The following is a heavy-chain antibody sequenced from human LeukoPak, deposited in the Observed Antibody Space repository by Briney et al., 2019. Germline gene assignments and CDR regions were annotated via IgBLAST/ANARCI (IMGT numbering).Heavy chain of an antibody. Sequence: SVKVSCKASGGTFSNYTISWVRQAPGQGLEWMGRIIPILGIANYAQKFQGRVTITADKSTSTAYMELSSLRSEDTAVYYCARDHADYGDYGVDYWGQGTLVTVSS. J-gene: IGHJ4*02. CDR3: ARDHADYGDYGVDY. V-gene: IGHV1-69*04. CDR2: IIPILGIA. D-gene: IGHD4-17*01. CDR1: GGTFSNYT.